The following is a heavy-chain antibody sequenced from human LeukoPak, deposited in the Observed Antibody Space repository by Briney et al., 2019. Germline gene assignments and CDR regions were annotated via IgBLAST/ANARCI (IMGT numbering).Heavy chain of an antibody. D-gene: IGHD3-3*01. CDR1: GFTFSSYE. CDR2: IKQDGSEK. V-gene: IGHV3-7*01. J-gene: IGHJ4*02. Sequence: PGGSLRLSCAASGFTFSSYEMNWVRQAPGKGLEWVANIKQDGSEKYYVDSVKGRFTISRDNAKNSLYLQMNSLRAEDTAVYYCARLREITIFGVVTKSTSYFDYWGQGTLVTVSS. CDR3: ARLREITIFGVVTKSTSYFDY.